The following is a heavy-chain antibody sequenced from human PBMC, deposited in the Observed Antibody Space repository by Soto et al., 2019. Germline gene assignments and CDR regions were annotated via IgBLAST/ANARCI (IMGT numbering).Heavy chain of an antibody. J-gene: IGHJ6*02. CDR3: ARDGGYWSGGKQCYYYGMDV. CDR1: GFTFSSFS. V-gene: IGHV3-21*01. D-gene: IGHD2-15*01. CDR2: ISSSSSYI. Sequence: EVQLVESGGGLVKPGGSLRLSCAASGFTFSSFSMNWVRQAPGKGLEWVSSISSSSSYIYYADSVKGRFTISRDNAKNSLYLQMKSLRAEDTDVYYCARDGGYWSGGKQCYYYGMDVWGQGTTVTVSS.